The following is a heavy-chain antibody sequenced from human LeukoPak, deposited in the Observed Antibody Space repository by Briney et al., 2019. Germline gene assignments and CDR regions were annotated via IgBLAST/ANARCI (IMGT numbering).Heavy chain of an antibody. CDR2: INTDGSST. Sequence: PGGSLRLSCAASGFTFSSYWMHWVRQAPGKGLVWVSRINTDGSSTSYADSVKGRFTISRDNAKNTLYLQMNSLRPEDTAVYYCAKEMYGLDVWGQGTTVTVSS. CDR3: AKEMYGLDV. CDR1: GFTFSSYW. J-gene: IGHJ6*02. V-gene: IGHV3-74*01.